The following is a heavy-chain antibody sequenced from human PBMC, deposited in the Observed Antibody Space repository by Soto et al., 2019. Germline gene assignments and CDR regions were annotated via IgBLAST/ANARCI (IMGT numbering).Heavy chain of an antibody. CDR3: AFRPRSYYLFDY. V-gene: IGHV3-23*01. D-gene: IGHD3-10*01. Sequence: EVQLLESGGGLVQPGGSLRLSCAASGFTFNQYALSWVRQAPGKGLEWVSTISTSGDNTKNADSVKGRLTISRDNSKNTLYLQVNSLRVEDTAVYYCAFRPRSYYLFDYWGQGTLVTVSS. J-gene: IGHJ4*02. CDR1: GFTFNQYA. CDR2: ISTSGDNT.